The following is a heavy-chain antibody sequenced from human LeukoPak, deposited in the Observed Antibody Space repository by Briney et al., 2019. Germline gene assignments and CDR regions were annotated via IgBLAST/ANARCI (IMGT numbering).Heavy chain of an antibody. J-gene: IGHJ5*02. CDR3: ARDQAGSYYTNWFDP. V-gene: IGHV4-59*12. Sequence: SETLSLTCTVAGGSISSYYWSWIRQPPGKGLEWIGYISYSGSTYYNPSLKSRVTISVDTSKNQFSLKLSSVTAADTAVYYCARDQAGSYYTNWFDPWGQGTLVTVSS. D-gene: IGHD3-10*01. CDR1: GGSISSYY. CDR2: ISYSGST.